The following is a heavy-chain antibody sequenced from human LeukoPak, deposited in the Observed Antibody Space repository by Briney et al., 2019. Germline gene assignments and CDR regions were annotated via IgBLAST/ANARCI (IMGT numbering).Heavy chain of an antibody. Sequence: SETLSLTCTVSGGSISSSSYYWGWIRQPPGTGLEWIGSIYYSGSTYYNPSLKSRVTISVDTSKNQFSLKLSSVTAADTAVYYCARLHDSSGYYHDYWGQGTLVTVSS. CDR3: ARLHDSSGYYHDY. CDR1: GGSISSSSYY. D-gene: IGHD3-22*01. J-gene: IGHJ4*02. CDR2: IYYSGST. V-gene: IGHV4-39*01.